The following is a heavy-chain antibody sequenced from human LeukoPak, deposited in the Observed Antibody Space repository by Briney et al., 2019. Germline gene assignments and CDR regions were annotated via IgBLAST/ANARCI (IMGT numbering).Heavy chain of an antibody. D-gene: IGHD2-2*01. V-gene: IGHV1-2*02. Sequence: ASVKVSCKAFGYIFTDYYIHWVRQAPGQGLEWMGWIDPKSGGRHFAQKFQGRVTMTRDTSISTAYMELSRLRSDDTAVYYCARGIVVVPAAPLGYYYYYYMDVWGKGTTVTVSS. CDR2: IDPKSGGR. J-gene: IGHJ6*03. CDR1: GYIFTDYY. CDR3: ARGIVVVPAAPLGYYYYYYMDV.